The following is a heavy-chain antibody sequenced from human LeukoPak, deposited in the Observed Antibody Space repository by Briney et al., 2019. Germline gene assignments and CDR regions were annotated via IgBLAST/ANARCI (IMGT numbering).Heavy chain of an antibody. CDR1: GFTFSSYG. CDR3: ARDRRYCSSTSCYYYFDY. V-gene: IGHV3-23*01. CDR2: ISGSGGST. Sequence: GGSLRLSCAASGFTFSSYGMSWVRQAPGKGLEWVSAISGSGGSTYYADSVKGRFTISRDNSKNTLYLQMNSLRAEDTAVYYCARDRRYCSSTSCYYYFDYWSQGTLVTVSS. D-gene: IGHD2-2*01. J-gene: IGHJ4*02.